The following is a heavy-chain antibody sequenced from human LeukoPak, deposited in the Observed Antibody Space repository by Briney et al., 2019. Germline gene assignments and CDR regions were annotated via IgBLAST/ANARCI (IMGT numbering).Heavy chain of an antibody. D-gene: IGHD3-22*01. J-gene: IGHJ4*02. Sequence: PSETLSLTCAVSGGSISSGGYSWSWIRQPPGKGLEWIGYICHSGSTYYNPSLKSRVTISVDRSKNQFSLKLSSVTAADTAVYYCARVVDSSGYYYDYWGQGTPVTVSS. CDR2: ICHSGST. CDR3: ARVVDSSGYYYDY. CDR1: GGSISSGGYS. V-gene: IGHV4-30-2*01.